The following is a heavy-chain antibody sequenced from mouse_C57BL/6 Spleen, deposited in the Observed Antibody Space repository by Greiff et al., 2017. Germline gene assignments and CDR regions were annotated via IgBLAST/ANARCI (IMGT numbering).Heavy chain of an antibody. CDR3: ACYGSSSWFAY. CDR1: GYTFTSYW. CDR2: IHPNSGST. V-gene: IGHV1-64*01. D-gene: IGHD1-1*01. Sequence: QVQLQQPGAELVKPGASVKLSCKASGYTFTSYWMHWVKQRPGHGLEWIGMIHPNSGSTNYNEKFKSKATLTVDKSSRTAYMQLSSLTSEDSAVYYCACYGSSSWFAYWGQGTLVTVSA. J-gene: IGHJ3*01.